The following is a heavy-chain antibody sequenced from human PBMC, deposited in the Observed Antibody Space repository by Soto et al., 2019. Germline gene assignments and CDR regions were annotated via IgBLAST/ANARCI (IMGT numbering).Heavy chain of an antibody. CDR1: GFTFDDYA. V-gene: IGHV3-9*01. D-gene: IGHD3-3*01. Sequence: EVQLVESGGGLVQPGRSLRLSCAASGFTFDDYAMHWVRQAPGKGLEWVSGISWNSGSIGYADSVKGRFTISRDNAKNSLYLQMNSLRAEDTALYYCAKDRVLLWSGLDAFDIWGQGTMVTVSS. J-gene: IGHJ3*02. CDR2: ISWNSGSI. CDR3: AKDRVLLWSGLDAFDI.